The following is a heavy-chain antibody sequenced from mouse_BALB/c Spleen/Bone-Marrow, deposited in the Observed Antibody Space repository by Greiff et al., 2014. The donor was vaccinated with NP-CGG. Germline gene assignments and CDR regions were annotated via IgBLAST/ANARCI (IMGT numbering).Heavy chain of an antibody. CDR3: ARHAYYDQTEVSFVY. CDR2: ISGGGSYT. D-gene: IGHD2-4*01. J-gene: IGHJ3*01. V-gene: IGHV5-9-2*01. Sequence: EVQGVESGGGLVKSGGSLKLSCAASGFTFNSYGMSWARQTPEKRLEWVATISGGGSYTFYPDSVKGRFTISRDNAKNNLYLQLSSLRSEDTALYYCARHAYYDQTEVSFVYWGQGTLVTVSA. CDR1: GFTFNSYG.